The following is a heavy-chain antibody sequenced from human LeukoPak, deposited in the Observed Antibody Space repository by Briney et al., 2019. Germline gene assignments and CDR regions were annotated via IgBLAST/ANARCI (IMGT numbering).Heavy chain of an antibody. CDR1: GFTFTSSA. V-gene: IGHV1-58*02. J-gene: IGHJ3*02. CDR3: TREGVYSPDGSGYHRDAFDI. Sequence: SVKVSCKASGFTFTSSAMQWVRQARGQRLEWIGWIVVGSGNTNYAQKFQERVTITRDMSTSTAYMELSSLRSEDTAVYYCTREGVYSPDGSGYHRDAFDIWGQGTVVTVSS. CDR2: IVVGSGNT. D-gene: IGHD3-22*01.